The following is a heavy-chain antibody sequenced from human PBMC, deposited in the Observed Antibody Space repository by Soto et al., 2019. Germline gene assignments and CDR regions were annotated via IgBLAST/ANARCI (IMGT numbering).Heavy chain of an antibody. Sequence: QLQLQESGSGLVKPSQTLSLTCVVSGGSISSGGYSWSWIRQPPGKDLEWIGYIYHSGSTYYTPSLKSRVTISVDRSKNQFSLKLSSVTAADTAVYYCVRVPGPRGQGTLVTVSS. CDR2: IYHSGST. J-gene: IGHJ5*02. CDR1: GGSISSGGYS. CDR3: VRVPGP. V-gene: IGHV4-30-2*01.